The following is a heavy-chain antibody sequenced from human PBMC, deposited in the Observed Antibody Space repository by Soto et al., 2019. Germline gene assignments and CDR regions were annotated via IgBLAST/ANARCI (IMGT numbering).Heavy chain of an antibody. CDR3: ARGVARSTMIVVKYYFDY. V-gene: IGHV1-8*01. CDR1: GYTFTSYD. Sequence: QVQLVQSGAEVKKPGASVKVSCKASGYTFTSYDINWVRQATGQGLEWMGWMNPNSGNTGDAQKFQGRVTMTRNTSISTAYMERSSLRSEDTAVDYCARGVARSTMIVVKYYFDYWGQGTLVTVSS. J-gene: IGHJ4*02. CDR2: MNPNSGNT. D-gene: IGHD3-22*01.